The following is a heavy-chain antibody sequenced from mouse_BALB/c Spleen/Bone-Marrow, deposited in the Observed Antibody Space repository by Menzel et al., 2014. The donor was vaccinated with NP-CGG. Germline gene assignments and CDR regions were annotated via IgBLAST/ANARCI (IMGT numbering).Heavy chain of an antibody. J-gene: IGHJ4*01. Sequence: QVQLQQSGAELVKPGASVKLSCKASGYTFTSYWMHWVKQRPGQGLEWIGEINPSNGRTNYNEKFKSKASLTVDKPSSTAYMQLSSLTSEDSAVYYCARSYGNYYAMDYWGQGTSVTVSS. CDR3: ARSYGNYYAMDY. CDR1: GYTFTSYW. V-gene: IGHV1S81*02. D-gene: IGHD2-1*01. CDR2: INPSNGRT.